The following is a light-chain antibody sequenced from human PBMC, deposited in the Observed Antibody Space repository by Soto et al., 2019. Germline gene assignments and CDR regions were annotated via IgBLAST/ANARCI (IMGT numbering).Light chain of an antibody. Sequence: QSALSQPASVSGSPGQSITISCTGTSSDVGGFEYVSWYQHQPGKAPKLIIYDVTKRPSGVSNRFSGSKSGNTASLTISGIQAEDEGDYYCVSFAGGTYVFGTGTKVTVL. CDR3: VSFAGGTYV. J-gene: IGLJ1*01. V-gene: IGLV2-14*01. CDR2: DVT. CDR1: SSDVGGFEY.